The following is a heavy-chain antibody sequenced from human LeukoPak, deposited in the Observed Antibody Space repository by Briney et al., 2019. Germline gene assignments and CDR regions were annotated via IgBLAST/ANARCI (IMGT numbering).Heavy chain of an antibody. CDR1: GYTFNSSY. D-gene: IGHD1-14*01. Sequence: GASVKVSCKASGYTFNSSYMHWVRQAPGQGLEWMGIINPSDDSTRYAQKFQGRVTMTKDTSTNTVYMHLSSLSSDDTAVYYCARRPAGPGPPNWFDPWGQGTLVTVSS. CDR3: ARRPAGPGPPNWFDP. J-gene: IGHJ5*02. CDR2: INPSDDST. V-gene: IGHV1-46*02.